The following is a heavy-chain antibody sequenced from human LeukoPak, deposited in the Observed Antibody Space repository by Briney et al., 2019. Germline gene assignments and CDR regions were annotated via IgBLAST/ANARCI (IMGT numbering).Heavy chain of an antibody. V-gene: IGHV4-59*01. CDR3: ARVLMLGLDVVVPSRNWFDP. D-gene: IGHD2-2*01. Sequence: SETLSLTCTVSGASISSWYWSWIRQPLGKGLEWIGYIYGSGNTNYNPSLKSRVTMSIDTSKNQFSLKLTSVTAADTAVYYCARVLMLGLDVVVPSRNWFDPWGQGTLVTVSS. CDR1: GASISSWY. J-gene: IGHJ5*02. CDR2: IYGSGNT.